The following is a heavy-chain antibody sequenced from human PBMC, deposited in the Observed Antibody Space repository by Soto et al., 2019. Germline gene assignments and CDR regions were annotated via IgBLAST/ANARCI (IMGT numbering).Heavy chain of an antibody. V-gene: IGHV3-30-3*01. D-gene: IGHD2-2*01. CDR1: GFTFSSYA. Sequence: QVQLVESGGGVVQPGRSLRLSCAASGFTFSSYAMHWVRQAPGKGLEWVAVISYDGSNKYYADSVKGRFTISRDNSKNTLYLKMNSLRAEERTVYYCARERGVVVPAAIIWGNGGGMDVWGQGTTVTVSS. CDR2: ISYDGSNK. CDR3: ARERGVVVPAAIIWGNGGGMDV. J-gene: IGHJ6*02.